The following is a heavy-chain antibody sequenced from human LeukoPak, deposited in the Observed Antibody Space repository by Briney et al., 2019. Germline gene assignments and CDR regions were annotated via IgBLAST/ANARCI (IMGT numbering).Heavy chain of an antibody. J-gene: IGHJ4*02. V-gene: IGHV4-31*03. CDR3: ARDTSSGSYFDY. D-gene: IGHD1-26*01. Sequence: TSETLSLTCTVSGGSISSGGNSWSWIPQPPGRALEWIGYIYYSGSTYYNPSLKSRVTISVDTSKNQFSLKLSSVTAADTAVYYCARDTSSGSYFDYWGQGTLVTVSS. CDR2: IYYSGST. CDR1: GGSISSGGNS.